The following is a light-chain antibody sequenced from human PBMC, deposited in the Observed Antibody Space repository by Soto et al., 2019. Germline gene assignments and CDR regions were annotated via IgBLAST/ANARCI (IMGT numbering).Light chain of an antibody. CDR1: GSDIGAYNY. J-gene: IGLJ1*01. CDR2: GVT. Sequence: SALTQPASVSGSPGQSITISCTGTGSDIGAYNYVSWYQQHPGKAPKLIIYGVTHRPSGVSTRFSASKSAYTASLTISGLQAEDEADYYCSSFTTSYFYVFGPGTKVTVL. CDR3: SSFTTSYFYV. V-gene: IGLV2-14*01.